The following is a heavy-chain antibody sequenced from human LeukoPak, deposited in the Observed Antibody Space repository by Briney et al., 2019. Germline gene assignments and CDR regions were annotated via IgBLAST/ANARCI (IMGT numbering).Heavy chain of an antibody. CDR1: GFTFSSYG. CDR2: IKQDGSEK. CDR3: AREPYNWNDPQDY. Sequence: GGSLRLSCAASGFTFSSYGMHWVRQAPGKGLEWVANIKQDGSEKYYVDSVKGRFTISRDNAKNSLYLQMNSLRAEDTAVYYCAREPYNWNDPQDYWGQGTLVTVSS. D-gene: IGHD1-1*01. V-gene: IGHV3-7*01. J-gene: IGHJ4*02.